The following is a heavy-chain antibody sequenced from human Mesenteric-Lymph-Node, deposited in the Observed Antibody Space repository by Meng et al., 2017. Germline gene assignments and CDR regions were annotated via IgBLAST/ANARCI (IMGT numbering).Heavy chain of an antibody. CDR1: GFTFSSYT. CDR2: ISSSSNYI. D-gene: IGHD5-18*01. V-gene: IGHV3-21*01. CDR3: ARDTPGLLFDY. J-gene: IGHJ4*02. Sequence: EVQLVESGGGLVKPGGSRRRACAASGFTFSSYTMNWVRRAPGKGLEWVSSISSSSNYIYSADSVKGRFTISRDNAKNSLYLQMNSLRAEDTAVYYCARDTPGLLFDYWGQGTLVTVSS.